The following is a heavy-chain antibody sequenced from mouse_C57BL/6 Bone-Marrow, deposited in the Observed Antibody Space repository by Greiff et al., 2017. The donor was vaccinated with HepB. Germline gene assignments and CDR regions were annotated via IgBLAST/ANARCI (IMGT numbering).Heavy chain of an antibody. CDR3: ARDRIYYDYFYWYFDV. V-gene: IGHV5-16*01. J-gene: IGHJ1*03. CDR1: GFTFSDYY. CDR2: INYDGSST. Sequence: EVKLMESEGGLVQPGSSMKLSCTASGFTFSDYYMAWVRQVPEKGLEWVANINYDGSSTYYLDSLKSRFIISRDNAKNILYLQMSSLKSEDTDTYYCARDRIYYDYFYWYFDVWGTETTVTVSS. D-gene: IGHD2-4*01.